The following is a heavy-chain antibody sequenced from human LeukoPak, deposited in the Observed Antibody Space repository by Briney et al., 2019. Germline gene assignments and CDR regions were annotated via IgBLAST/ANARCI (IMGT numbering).Heavy chain of an antibody. CDR1: GFTFSSYW. J-gene: IGHJ4*02. V-gene: IGHV3-74*01. CDR3: ARVEMATITGFDY. Sequence: GGSLRLSCAASGFTFSSYWMNWVRQAPGKGLVWVSRINSDGSSTSYADSVKGRFTISRDNAKNTLYLQMNSLRAEDTAVYYCARVEMATITGFDYWGQGTLVTVSS. D-gene: IGHD5-24*01. CDR2: INSDGSST.